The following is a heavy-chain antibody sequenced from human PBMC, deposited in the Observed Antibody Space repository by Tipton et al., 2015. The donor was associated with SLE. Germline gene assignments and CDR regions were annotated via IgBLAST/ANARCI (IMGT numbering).Heavy chain of an antibody. CDR1: GGSFSGYY. V-gene: IGHV4-59*01. CDR2: IFYTGST. D-gene: IGHD3-22*01. CDR3: ARYPYDSNGNHYYYYFGMDV. J-gene: IGHJ6*02. Sequence: TLSLTCAVYGGSFSGYYWSWIRQPPGKRLEWIGYIFYTGSTNYNPSLKSRVAMSVDMSKNQFSLKLTSVTAADTAVYYCARYPYDSNGNHYYYYFGMDVWGQGTTVTVSS.